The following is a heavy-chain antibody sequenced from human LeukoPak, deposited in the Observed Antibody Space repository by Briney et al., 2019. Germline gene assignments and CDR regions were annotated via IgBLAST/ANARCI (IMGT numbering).Heavy chain of an antibody. CDR1: GFTFSSYG. CDR3: AKRRRYCSGGSCYHYWYFDL. J-gene: IGHJ2*01. D-gene: IGHD2-15*01. V-gene: IGHV3-23*01. CDR2: ISGSGGST. Sequence: GGSLRLSCAASGFTFSSYGMSWVRQAPGKGLEWVSAISGSGGSTYYADSVKGRFTISRDNSKNTLYLQMNSLRAEDTAVYYCAKRRRYCSGGSCYHYWYFDLWGRGTLVTVSS.